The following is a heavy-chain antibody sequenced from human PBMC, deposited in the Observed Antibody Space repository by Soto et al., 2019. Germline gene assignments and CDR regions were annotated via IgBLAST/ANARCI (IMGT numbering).Heavy chain of an antibody. J-gene: IGHJ6*02. CDR1: GFTFSSYG. V-gene: IGHV3-30*18. D-gene: IGHD5-18*01. CDR3: AKPTVDTAMGRLYYYVMYV. Sequence: PGGSLRLSCAASGFTFSSYGMHWVRQAPGKGLEWVAVISYDGSNKYYADSVKGRFTISRDNSKNTLYLQMNSLRAEYTAVYYCAKPTVDTAMGRLYYYVMYVCGQGTTVTVSS. CDR2: ISYDGSNK.